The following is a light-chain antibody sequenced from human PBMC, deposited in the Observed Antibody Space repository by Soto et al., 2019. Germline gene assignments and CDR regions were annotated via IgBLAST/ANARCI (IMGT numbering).Light chain of an antibody. Sequence: LSXSVGDRVTITCRASQGIXXXLAWYQQKPGKAPKLLIYAASTXXXXXXXXXXXXXXXXXXXXXISSLQPEDFATYYCQQLNSYPRTFGQGTKVEXK. CDR3: QQLNSYPRT. J-gene: IGKJ1*01. CDR1: QGIXXX. V-gene: IGKV1-9*01. CDR2: AAS.